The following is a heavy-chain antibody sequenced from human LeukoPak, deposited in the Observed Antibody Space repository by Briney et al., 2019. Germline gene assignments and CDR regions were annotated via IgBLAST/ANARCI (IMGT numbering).Heavy chain of an antibody. CDR2: INEEGSEK. J-gene: IGHJ4*02. Sequence: GGSLRLSCAASGFTFSTYWMSWVRQAPGKGLEWVANINEEGSEKNYVDSVKGRFTISRDNAKDSLYLQMNSLRAEDTAVYYCARERKYDSNFDYWGQGTLVTVSS. CDR3: ARERKYDSNFDY. CDR1: GFTFSTYW. D-gene: IGHD1-1*01. V-gene: IGHV3-7*01.